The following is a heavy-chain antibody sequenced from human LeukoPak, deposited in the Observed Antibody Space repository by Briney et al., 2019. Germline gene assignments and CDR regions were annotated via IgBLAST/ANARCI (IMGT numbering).Heavy chain of an antibody. CDR1: GGSISSYY. J-gene: IGHJ4*02. CDR2: INHSGST. Sequence: PSETLSLTCTVSGGSISSYYWSWIRQPPGKGLEWIGEINHSGSTNYNPSLKSRVTISVDTSKNQFSLKLSSVTAADTAVYYCARGVSGWYSSAAHFDYWGQGTLVTVSS. V-gene: IGHV4-34*01. D-gene: IGHD6-19*01. CDR3: ARGVSGWYSSAAHFDY.